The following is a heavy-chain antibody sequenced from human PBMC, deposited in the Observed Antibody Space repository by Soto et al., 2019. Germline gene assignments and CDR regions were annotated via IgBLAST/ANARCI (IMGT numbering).Heavy chain of an antibody. CDR2: ISYDGSNK. Sequence: QVQLVESGGGVVQPGRSLRLSCAASGFTFSSYGMHWVRQAPGKGLEWVADISYDGSNKYYADSVKGRFTISRDNSKNTLYLPMNSLCAEDTAVYSCAPCFGAFDYWGQGTLVTVSS. CDR3: APCFGAFDY. D-gene: IGHD3-10*01. CDR1: GFTFSSYG. V-gene: IGHV3-30*03. J-gene: IGHJ4*02.